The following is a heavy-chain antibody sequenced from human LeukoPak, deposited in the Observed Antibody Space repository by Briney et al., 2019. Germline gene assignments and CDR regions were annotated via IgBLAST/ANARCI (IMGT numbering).Heavy chain of an antibody. V-gene: IGHV4-38-2*01. CDR1: GFIFSSYA. Sequence: PGGSLRLSCAASGFIFSSYAMSWIRQPPGKGLEWIGCIYHSGSTHYNPSLKSRLTISVDTSKNLFSLKLSSVTAADTAVYYCARQGGSSSPYYYYYMDVWGKGTTVTVSS. CDR2: IYHSGST. J-gene: IGHJ6*03. D-gene: IGHD6-13*01. CDR3: ARQGGSSSPYYYYYMDV.